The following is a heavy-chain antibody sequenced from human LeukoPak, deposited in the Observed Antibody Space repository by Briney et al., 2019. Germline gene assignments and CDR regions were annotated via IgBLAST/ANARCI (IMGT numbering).Heavy chain of an antibody. CDR1: GFTFSAYA. CDR3: AKATPFYLDY. J-gene: IGHJ4*02. Sequence: GGSLRLSCSASGFTFSAYAMHWVRQAPGKGLEYVSAIIANGIGTYYADSVKGRFTISKDNSKNTLHLQMSGLRAEDTAVYYCAKATPFYLDYWGQGTLVTVSS. CDR2: IIANGIGT. D-gene: IGHD5-24*01. V-gene: IGHV3-64D*09.